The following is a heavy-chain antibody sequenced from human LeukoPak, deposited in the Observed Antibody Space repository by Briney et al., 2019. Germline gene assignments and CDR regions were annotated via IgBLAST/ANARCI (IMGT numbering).Heavy chain of an antibody. Sequence: GGSLRLSCAASGFTFSSYSMNWVRQAPGKGLEWISYISGSGGTTYYADSVKGRFTISRDNAKNSPYLQMNSLRAEDTAVYYCAREDFRGSGDFDPWGQGTLVTVSP. CDR2: ISGSGGTT. V-gene: IGHV3-48*04. CDR3: AREDFRGSGDFDP. CDR1: GFTFSSYS. J-gene: IGHJ5*02. D-gene: IGHD3-10*01.